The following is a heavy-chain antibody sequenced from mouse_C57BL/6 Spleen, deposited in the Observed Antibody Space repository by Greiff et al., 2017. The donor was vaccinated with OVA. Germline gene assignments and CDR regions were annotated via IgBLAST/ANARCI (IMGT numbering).Heavy chain of an antibody. Sequence: VQLQQPGAELVKPGASVKLSCKASGYTFTSYWMHWVKQRPGQGLEWIGMIHPNSGSTNYNEKFKSKATLTVDKSSSTAYMQLSSLTSEDSAVYYCARFITTVVEYYFDYWGQGTTLTVSS. CDR3: ARFITTVVEYYFDY. V-gene: IGHV1-64*01. CDR2: IHPNSGST. J-gene: IGHJ2*01. CDR1: GYTFTSYW. D-gene: IGHD1-1*01.